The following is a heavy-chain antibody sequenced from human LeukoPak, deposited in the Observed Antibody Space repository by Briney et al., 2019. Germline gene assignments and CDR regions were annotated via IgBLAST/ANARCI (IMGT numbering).Heavy chain of an antibody. D-gene: IGHD6-13*01. CDR1: GFTFSIYS. CDR2: ISSSSVTM. V-gene: IGHV3-48*01. CDR3: ARVPNSSSWPKAAYYYYYGMDV. J-gene: IGHJ6*02. Sequence: GGSLRLSCAASGFTFSIYSMNWVRQAPGKGLEWVSYISSSSVTMYYADSVKGRFTISRDNAKNSLYLQMNSLRVEDTAVYYCARVPNSSSWPKAAYYYYYGMDVWGQGTTVTVSS.